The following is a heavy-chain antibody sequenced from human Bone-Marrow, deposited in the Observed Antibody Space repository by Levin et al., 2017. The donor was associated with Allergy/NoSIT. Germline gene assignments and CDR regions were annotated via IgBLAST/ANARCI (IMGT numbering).Heavy chain of an antibody. CDR1: GFTFNYAW. CDR2: IKSKTDGGTT. J-gene: IGHJ3*02. CDR3: TTDLKIHSAPNYDFWSGNSPRRSKYAFDI. V-gene: IGHV3-15*01. Sequence: GGSLRLSCAASGFTFNYAWMNWVRQAPGKGLEWVGRIKSKTDGGTTDYVAPVRGRFTISRDDSENTLYLQMNSLKIEDTAVYYCTTDLKIHSAPNYDFWSGNSPRRSKYAFDIWGHGTMVTVSS. D-gene: IGHD3-3*01.